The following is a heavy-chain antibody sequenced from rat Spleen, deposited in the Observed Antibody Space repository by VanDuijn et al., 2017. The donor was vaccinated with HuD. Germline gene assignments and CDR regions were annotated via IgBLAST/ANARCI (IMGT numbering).Heavy chain of an antibody. Sequence: EVQLVESGGGLVQPGRSLKLSCAASGFTFSDYAMAWVRQAPKKGLEWVATIIYDGSSTYYRDSVKGRFTISRDNAKNTLYLQVDSLRSEDTATYYCARQRAYGGRRYFDYWGQGVMVTVSS. V-gene: IGHV5-17*01. CDR3: ARQRAYGGRRYFDY. CDR2: IIYDGSST. CDR1: GFTFSDYA. D-gene: IGHD1-11*01. J-gene: IGHJ2*01.